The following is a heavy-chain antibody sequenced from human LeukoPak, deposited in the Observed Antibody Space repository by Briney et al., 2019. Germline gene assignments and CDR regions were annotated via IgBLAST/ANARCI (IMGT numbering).Heavy chain of an antibody. V-gene: IGHV1-18*01. J-gene: IGHJ4*02. CDR1: GYTFTSYG. Sequence: ASVKVSCKASGYTFTSYGFNWVRQAPGQGLEWMGWISAYNGNTNSAQNLQGRVTMTTDTSTSTAYMELRSLRSDDTAVYYCARVDLLTGYYFFDYWGQGTLVTVSS. CDR2: ISAYNGNT. D-gene: IGHD3-9*01. CDR3: ARVDLLTGYYFFDY.